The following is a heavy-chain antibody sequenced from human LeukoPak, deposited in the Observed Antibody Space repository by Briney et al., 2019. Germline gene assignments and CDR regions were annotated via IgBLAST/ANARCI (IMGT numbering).Heavy chain of an antibody. J-gene: IGHJ4*02. Sequence: GGSLRLSCAGSGFTFSSHWIGWVRQAPGKGLEWVANIKQDGSKKSYVDSVEGRFTISRDNAKNSLYLQMNSLRAEDTAIYYCTRVGYIDEGIDYWGQGTLVTVSS. D-gene: IGHD5-24*01. CDR2: IKQDGSKK. V-gene: IGHV3-7*04. CDR1: GFTFSSHW. CDR3: TRVGYIDEGIDY.